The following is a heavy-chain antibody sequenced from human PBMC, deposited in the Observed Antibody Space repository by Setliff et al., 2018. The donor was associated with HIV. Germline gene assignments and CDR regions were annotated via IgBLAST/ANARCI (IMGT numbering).Heavy chain of an antibody. CDR1: GFTVSSNY. J-gene: IGHJ4*02. Sequence: PGGSLRLSCAASGFTVSSNYMSWVRQAPGKGLEWVSVIYSGGSTYYADSIKGRFTISRDNSKNTLYLQMNSLRAEDTAVYYCAKFSWGRGYFDYWGQGTLVTVSA. D-gene: IGHD2-15*01. CDR3: AKFSWGRGYFDY. V-gene: IGHV3-53*01. CDR2: IYSGGST.